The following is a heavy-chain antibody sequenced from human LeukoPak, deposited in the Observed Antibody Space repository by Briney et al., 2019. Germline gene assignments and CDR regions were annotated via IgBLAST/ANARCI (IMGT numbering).Heavy chain of an antibody. J-gene: IGHJ6*03. CDR3: ARDHEEDWLAEEYYYYMDV. Sequence: ASVKVSCKASGYTFTSYAMNWVRQAPGQGLEWMGWINTNTGNPTYAQGFTGRFVFSLDTSVSTAYLQISSLKAEDTAVYYCARDHEEDWLAEEYYYYMDVWGRGTTVTISS. V-gene: IGHV7-4-1*02. CDR1: GYTFTSYA. CDR2: INTNTGNP. D-gene: IGHD3/OR15-3a*01.